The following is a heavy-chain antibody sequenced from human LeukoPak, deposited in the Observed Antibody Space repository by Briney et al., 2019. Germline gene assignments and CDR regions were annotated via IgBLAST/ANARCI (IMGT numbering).Heavy chain of an antibody. V-gene: IGHV4-61*02. CDR1: GASIGSGSYY. J-gene: IGHJ3*02. D-gene: IGHD3-10*01. CDR3: ARVRTSMDRGFQHAFDI. Sequence: PSETLSLTCTVSGASIGSGSYYWIWIRQSAGKGLEWIGRVDVRRNTEYNASLKGRITMSLDTSKNHFSLNVTSLTAADTAVYYCARVRTSMDRGFQHAFDIWGQGIMVTVS. CDR2: VDVRRNT.